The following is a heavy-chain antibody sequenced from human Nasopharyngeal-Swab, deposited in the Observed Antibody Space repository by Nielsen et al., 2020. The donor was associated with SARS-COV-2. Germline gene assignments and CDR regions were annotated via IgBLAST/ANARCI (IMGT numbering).Heavy chain of an antibody. V-gene: IGHV1-69*06. CDR1: GGTFSSYA. CDR3: ASRGEYYDFWSPHPGGYGMDV. CDR2: IVPIFGTA. Sequence: SVKVSCKASGGTFSSYAISWVRQAPGQGLEWMGGIVPIFGTANYAQKFRGRVTITADKSTSTAYMELSSLRSEDTAVYYCASRGEYYDFWSPHPGGYGMDVWGQGTTVTVSS. J-gene: IGHJ6*02. D-gene: IGHD3-3*01.